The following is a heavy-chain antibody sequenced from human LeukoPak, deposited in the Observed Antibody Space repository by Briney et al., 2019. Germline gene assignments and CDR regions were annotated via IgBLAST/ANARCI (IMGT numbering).Heavy chain of an antibody. CDR1: GGTFSSYA. CDR2: IIPIFGIA. V-gene: IGHV1-69*04. D-gene: IGHD2-2*01. J-gene: IGHJ6*02. CDR3: AREHQLLISDYYGMDV. Sequence: SVKVSCKASGGTFSSYAISLVRLAPGPGLEWMGRIIPIFGIANYAQKFQGRVTITVDKSTSTAYMELSSLRSEDTAVYYCAREHQLLISDYYGMDVWGQGTTATVSS.